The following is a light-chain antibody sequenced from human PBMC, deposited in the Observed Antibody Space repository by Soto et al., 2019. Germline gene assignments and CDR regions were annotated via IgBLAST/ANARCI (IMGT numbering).Light chain of an antibody. CDR2: KAS. CDR3: QQYTSYLYT. V-gene: IGKV1-5*03. Sequence: DIQMTQSPSTLSASVGDRVTITCRASQTISRFLAWFQQKPGKAPNLLIYKASTLKSGVPSRFSGSGSGTEFTFTISSLQPDDFATYYCQQYTSYLYTFGQGTKLEIK. J-gene: IGKJ2*01. CDR1: QTISRF.